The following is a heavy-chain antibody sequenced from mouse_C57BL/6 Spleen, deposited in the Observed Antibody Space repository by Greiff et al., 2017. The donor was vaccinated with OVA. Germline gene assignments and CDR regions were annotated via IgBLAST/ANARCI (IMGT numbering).Heavy chain of an antibody. CDR1: GYTFTSYG. V-gene: IGHV1-81*01. J-gene: IGHJ1*03. Sequence: QVQLQQSGAELVRPGASVKLSCKASGYTFTSYGISWVKQRTGQGLEWIGEIYPRSGNTYYNEKFKGKATLTADKSSSTAYMELRSLTSEDSAVYICARSGGTDWYFDVWGTGTTVTVSS. CDR3: ARSGGTDWYFDV. D-gene: IGHD3-3*01. CDR2: IYPRSGNT.